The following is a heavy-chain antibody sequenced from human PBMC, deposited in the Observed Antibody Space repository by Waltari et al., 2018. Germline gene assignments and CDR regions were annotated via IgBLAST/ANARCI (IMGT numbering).Heavy chain of an antibody. CDR2: IYYSRST. V-gene: IGHV4-39*07. CDR1: GGSISSSSYY. CDR3: ARVMRNWFDP. D-gene: IGHD2-8*01. J-gene: IGHJ5*02. Sequence: QLQLQESGPGLVKPSETLSLTCTVSGGSISSSSYYWGWIRQPPGKGLEWIGSIYYSRSTYYNPSLKSRVTISVDTSKNQFSRKLSSVTAAGTAVYYCARVMRNWFDPWGQGTLVTVSS.